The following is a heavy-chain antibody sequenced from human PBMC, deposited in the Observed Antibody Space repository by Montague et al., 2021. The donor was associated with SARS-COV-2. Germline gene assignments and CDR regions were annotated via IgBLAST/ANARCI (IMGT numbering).Heavy chain of an antibody. CDR2: IYYSGST. J-gene: IGHJ6*02. Sequence: SETLSLTCTVSGGSISSYYWSWIRQPPGKGLEWIGYIYYSGSTNYNPSLKSRITISVDTSKNQFSLKLSSVTAADTAVSYCARAGSGSYSFYYYYGMDVGGQGTTVTVSS. CDR1: GGSISSYY. D-gene: IGHD3-10*01. V-gene: IGHV4-59*08. CDR3: ARAGSGSYSFYYYYGMDV.